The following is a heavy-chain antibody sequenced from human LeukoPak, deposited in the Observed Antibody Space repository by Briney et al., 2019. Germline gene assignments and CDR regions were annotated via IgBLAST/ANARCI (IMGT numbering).Heavy chain of an antibody. J-gene: IGHJ5*02. V-gene: IGHV1-69*04. Sequence: GASVKVSCKASGGTFSSYAISWVRQAPGRGLEWMGRIIPILGIANYAQKFQGRVTITADKSTSTAYMELSSLRSEDTAVYYCASSWQKENWFDPWGQGTLVTVSS. CDR1: GGTFSSYA. D-gene: IGHD5-12*01. CDR2: IIPILGIA. CDR3: ASSWQKENWFDP.